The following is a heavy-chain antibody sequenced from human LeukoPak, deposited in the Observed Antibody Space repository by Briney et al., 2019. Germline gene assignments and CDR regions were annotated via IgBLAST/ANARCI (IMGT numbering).Heavy chain of an antibody. CDR3: ARDAEYCSGGSCYAYYFDY. V-gene: IGHV4-59*01. Sequence: PSETLSLTCTVSGGSISSYYWSWIRQPPGKGLEWIGSIYYSGSTNYNPSLKSRVTISVDTSKNHSSLRLSSVTAADTAVYYCARDAEYCSGGSCYAYYFDYWGQGTLVTVSS. D-gene: IGHD2-15*01. J-gene: IGHJ4*02. CDR1: GGSISSYY. CDR2: IYYSGST.